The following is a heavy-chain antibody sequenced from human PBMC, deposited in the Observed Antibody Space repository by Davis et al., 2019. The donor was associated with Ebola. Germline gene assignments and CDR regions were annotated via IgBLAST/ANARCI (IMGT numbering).Heavy chain of an antibody. J-gene: IGHJ4*02. Sequence: GESLKISCAASGFTFSSYAMHWVRQAPGKGLEWVAVTSYDGSNKYYTDSVKGRFTISRDNAKNSLYLQMNSLRAEDTAVYYCARVEVAANEGLNYWGQGTLVTVSS. V-gene: IGHV3-30-3*01. CDR1: GFTFSSYA. D-gene: IGHD2-15*01. CDR3: ARVEVAANEGLNY. CDR2: TSYDGSNK.